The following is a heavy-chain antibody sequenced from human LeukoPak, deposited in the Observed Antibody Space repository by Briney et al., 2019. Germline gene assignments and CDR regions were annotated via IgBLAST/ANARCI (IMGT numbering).Heavy chain of an antibody. CDR1: GFSFHNYW. D-gene: IGHD3-10*01. V-gene: IGHV3-7*01. Sequence: GGSLRLSCAVSGFSFHNYWMSWVRQAPGKGLEWVATIKEDGSEKYYVDSVKGRFTISRDNAKNSLYLQMNSLRAEDTAVYYCANVPLYGSGSSKGLTPVDYWGQGTLVTVSS. CDR2: IKEDGSEK. J-gene: IGHJ4*02. CDR3: ANVPLYGSGSSKGLTPVDY.